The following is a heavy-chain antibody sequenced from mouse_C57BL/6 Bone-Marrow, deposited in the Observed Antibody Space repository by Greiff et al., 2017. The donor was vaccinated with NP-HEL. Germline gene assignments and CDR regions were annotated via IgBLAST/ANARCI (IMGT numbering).Heavy chain of an antibody. D-gene: IGHD1-1*01. CDR2: IHPSDSDT. CDR3: AIHYGSSLWCFDV. J-gene: IGHJ1*03. V-gene: IGHV1-74*01. Sequence: QVQLQQPGAELVKPGASVKVSCKASGYTFTSYWMHWVKQRPGQGLEWIGRIHPSDSDTNYNQKFKGKATLTVDKSSSTAYMQLSSLTSEDSAVYYCAIHYGSSLWCFDVWGTGTTVTVSS. CDR1: GYTFTSYW.